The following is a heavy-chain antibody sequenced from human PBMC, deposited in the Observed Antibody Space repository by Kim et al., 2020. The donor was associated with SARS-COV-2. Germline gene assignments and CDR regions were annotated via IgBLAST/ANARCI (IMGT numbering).Heavy chain of an antibody. V-gene: IGHV4-31*03. CDR1: GGSISSGGYY. CDR3: ARDSGGYDNYYYYGMDV. Sequence: SETLSLTCTVSGGSISSGGYYWSWIRQHPGKGLEWIGYIYYSGSTYYNPSLKSRVTISVDTSKNQFSLKLSSVTAADTAVYYCARDSGGYDNYYYYGMDVWGQGTTVTVSS. D-gene: IGHD5-12*01. CDR2: IYYSGST. J-gene: IGHJ6*02.